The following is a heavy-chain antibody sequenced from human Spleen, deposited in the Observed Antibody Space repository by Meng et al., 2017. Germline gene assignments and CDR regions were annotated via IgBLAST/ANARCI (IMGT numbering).Heavy chain of an antibody. Sequence: SETLSLTCSVSGFSISSGYYWGWIRQPPGKGLEWIGSIYRSGKTYYNPSLESRVTISVDTSKNQFSLRLNSVTAADTAVYFCTREVNASPDIWGQGTMVTVPS. V-gene: IGHV4-38-2*02. D-gene: IGHD4-11*01. CDR3: TREVNASPDI. J-gene: IGHJ3*02. CDR2: IYRSGKT. CDR1: GFSISSGYY.